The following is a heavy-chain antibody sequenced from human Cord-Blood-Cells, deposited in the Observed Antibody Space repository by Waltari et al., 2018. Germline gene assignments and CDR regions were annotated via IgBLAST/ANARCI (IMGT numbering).Heavy chain of an antibody. V-gene: IGHV4-4*02. D-gene: IGHD3-3*01. J-gene: IGHJ5*02. Sequence: QVQLQESGPGLVKPSGTLSLTCAVSGGSISSSNWWRWVRQPPGKGLEWIGEIYHSGSTNYIPSLKSRGTISVDKSKNQFSLKRSSVTAADTAVYYCASRSGVLRFLEWLFTFDPWGQGTLVTVSS. CDR3: ASRSGVLRFLEWLFTFDP. CDR1: GGSISSSNW. CDR2: IYHSGST.